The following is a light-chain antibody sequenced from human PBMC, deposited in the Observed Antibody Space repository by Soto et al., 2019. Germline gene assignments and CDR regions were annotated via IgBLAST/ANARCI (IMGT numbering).Light chain of an antibody. CDR3: QEHGSSPRT. CDR1: QSLSSNY. V-gene: IGKV3-20*01. Sequence: EIVLTQSPCTLSLSPGERATLSCRASQSLSSNYLAWYQQRPGQAPRLLIYGASTRATGIPDRFSGSGSGTDFTLTISRLEPEDFAVYYCQEHGSSPRTFGQGTKVDI. CDR2: GAS. J-gene: IGKJ1*01.